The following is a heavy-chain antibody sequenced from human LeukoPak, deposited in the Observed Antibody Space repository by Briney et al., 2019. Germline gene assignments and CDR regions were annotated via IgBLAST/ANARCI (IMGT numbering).Heavy chain of an antibody. CDR2: INTDGSST. V-gene: IGHV3-74*01. CDR3: TRELPREVTLDY. CDR1: GFTFISYG. Sequence: GGSLRLSCAASGFTFISYGMQWVRRAPGKGLVWVSRINTDGSSTSYADSVKGRFTVSRDNAKNTLYLQVNSLRAEDTAVYFCTRELPREVTLDYWGQGTLVTVSS. D-gene: IGHD2-21*02. J-gene: IGHJ4*01.